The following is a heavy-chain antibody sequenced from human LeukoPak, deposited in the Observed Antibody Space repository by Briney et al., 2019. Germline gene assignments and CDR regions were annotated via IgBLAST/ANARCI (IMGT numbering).Heavy chain of an antibody. D-gene: IGHD3-10*02. CDR3: AELGITMIGGV. V-gene: IGHV3-48*03. CDR2: ISSSGSNI. CDR1: GCTFSSYE. J-gene: IGHJ6*04. Sequence: GGSLRLSCAASGCTFSSYEMNWVRQAQGKGMEWVSYISSSGSNIYYADSVKGRFTISRDNAKNSLYLQMNSLRAEDTAVYYCAELGITMIGGVWGKGTTVTISS.